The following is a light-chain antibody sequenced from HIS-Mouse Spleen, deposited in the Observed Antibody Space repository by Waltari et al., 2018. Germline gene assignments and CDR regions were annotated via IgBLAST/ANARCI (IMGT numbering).Light chain of an antibody. V-gene: IGLV2-14*03. CDR2: DVS. J-gene: IGLJ2*01. Sequence: QSALTQPASVSGSPGQSITISCTGTSSDVGGYNYVSWYQQQPGKSPKLIIYDVSSRPSVVSNRFSGSKSGNTASLTISGLQAEDEADYYCSSYTSSSFNVVFGGGTKLTVL. CDR1: SSDVGGYNY. CDR3: SSYTSSSFNVV.